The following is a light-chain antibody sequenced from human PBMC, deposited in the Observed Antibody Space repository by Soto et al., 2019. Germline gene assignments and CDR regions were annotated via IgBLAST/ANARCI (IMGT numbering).Light chain of an antibody. CDR3: TSYTRSDTLHVV. CDR1: SSDVGAYNY. V-gene: IGLV2-14*01. J-gene: IGLJ2*01. CDR2: EVN. Sequence: QSVLTQPASVSGSPGQSITFSCTGTSSDVGAYNYVSWYQQHPGKAPKLIIFEVNNRPSGVSNRFSGSKSGNTASLTISGLQAEDEADYYCTSYTRSDTLHVVFGGGTKLTVL.